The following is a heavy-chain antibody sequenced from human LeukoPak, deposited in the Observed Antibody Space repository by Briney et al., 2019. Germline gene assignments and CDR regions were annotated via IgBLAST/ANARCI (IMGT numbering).Heavy chain of an antibody. Sequence: PGGSLRLSCAASGFTFSSYGMHWVRQAPGKGLEWVSGINWNGGSTGYADSVKGRFTISRDNAKNSLYLQMNSLRAEDTALYYCARDRGGRSLTLDYWGQGTLVTVSS. J-gene: IGHJ4*02. D-gene: IGHD3-10*01. CDR3: ARDRGGRSLTLDY. CDR2: INWNGGST. V-gene: IGHV3-20*04. CDR1: GFTFSSYG.